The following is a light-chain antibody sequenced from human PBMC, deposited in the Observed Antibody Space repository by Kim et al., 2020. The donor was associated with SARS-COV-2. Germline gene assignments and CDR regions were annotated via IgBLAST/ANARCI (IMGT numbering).Light chain of an antibody. CDR2: NDS. Sequence: SVCPGQTARVTCSGDVRAKKYARWYQQQPGQAPVLVIYNDSGRPTGIPERFSGSSSGTTVTLTISGAQVEDDADYYCYSAADNNEVFGGGTQLTVL. CDR1: VRAKKY. V-gene: IGLV3-27*01. CDR3: YSAADNNEV. J-gene: IGLJ3*02.